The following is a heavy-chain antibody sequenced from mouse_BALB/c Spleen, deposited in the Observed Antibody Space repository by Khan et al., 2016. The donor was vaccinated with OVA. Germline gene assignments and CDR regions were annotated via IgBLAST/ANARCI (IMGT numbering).Heavy chain of an antibody. V-gene: IGHV3-5*02. D-gene: IGHD1-1*01. CDR3: ARDYGSLYWYFDV. J-gene: IGHJ1*01. Sequence: EVQLQESGPGLVKPPQTVSLTCTVTGISITTGNYRWSWIRQFPGNKLEWIGNIYYSGTITYNPSLTSRTTITRDTSKNRFFLEMNSLTAEDTATYYCARDYGSLYWYFDVWGAGTTVTVSS. CDR1: GISITTGNYR. CDR2: IYYSGTI.